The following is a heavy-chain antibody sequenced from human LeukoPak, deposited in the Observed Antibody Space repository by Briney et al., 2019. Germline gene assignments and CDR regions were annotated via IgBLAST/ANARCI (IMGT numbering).Heavy chain of an antibody. V-gene: IGHV3-21*01. D-gene: IGHD1-26*01. Sequence: GGFLRLSCAASGFTFSSYSMNWVRQAPGKGLEWVSSISSSSSYIYYADSVKGRFTISRDNAKNSLYLQMNSLRAEDTAVYYCARGPRGGGATNWGQGTLVTVSS. CDR2: ISSSSSYI. CDR3: ARGPRGGGATN. J-gene: IGHJ4*02. CDR1: GFTFSSYS.